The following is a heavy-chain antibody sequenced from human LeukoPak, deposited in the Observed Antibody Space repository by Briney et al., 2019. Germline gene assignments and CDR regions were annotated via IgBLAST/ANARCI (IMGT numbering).Heavy chain of an antibody. CDR3: AKDQELVDY. D-gene: IGHD1-1*01. CDR2: ISYDGSNK. CDR1: GFTFSSYG. V-gene: IGHV3-30*18. Sequence: PGRSLRLSCAASGFTFSSYGMHWVRQAPGKGLEWVAVISYDGSNKYYADSVKGRFTISRDNSKNTLYLQMNSLRAEDTAVYYCAKDQELVDYWGQGTLVTVSS. J-gene: IGHJ4*02.